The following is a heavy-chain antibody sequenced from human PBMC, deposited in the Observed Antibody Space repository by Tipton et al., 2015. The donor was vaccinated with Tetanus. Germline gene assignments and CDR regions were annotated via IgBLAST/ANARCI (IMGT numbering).Heavy chain of an antibody. Sequence: SLRLSCEVSGFSFSNYKMNWVRQGPGRGLGWVSSISSTSRYINYADSVKGRFTISRGNAKNSLFLEMKRLRADDTAVYYCVSGSALDYWGLGTLITVSS. CDR3: VSGSALDY. D-gene: IGHD6-25*01. J-gene: IGHJ4*02. V-gene: IGHV3-21*01. CDR1: GFSFSNYK. CDR2: ISSTSRYI.